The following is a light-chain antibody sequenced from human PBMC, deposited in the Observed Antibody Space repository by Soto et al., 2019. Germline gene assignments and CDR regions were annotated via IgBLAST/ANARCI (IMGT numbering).Light chain of an antibody. Sequence: EVVMTQSPATLSVSPGERATLSCRASQSVGSYLVWYQQRPGQAPRRLIFGASTRATGVPARFSGSGSGTDFTLTISSLQSEDFAVYYCQQYSDWPPTFGQGTKVEIK. CDR2: GAS. J-gene: IGKJ1*01. CDR3: QQYSDWPPT. CDR1: QSVGSY. V-gene: IGKV3-15*01.